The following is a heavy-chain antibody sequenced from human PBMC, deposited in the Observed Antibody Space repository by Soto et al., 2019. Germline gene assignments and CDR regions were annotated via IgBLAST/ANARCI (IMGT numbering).Heavy chain of an antibody. J-gene: IGHJ6*02. CDR2: INPNSGGA. V-gene: IGHV1-2*02. CDR1: GYSFTGYY. Sequence: ASVKVSCKASGYSFTGYYIHWVRQAPGQGLEWMGWINPNSGGANYAQKFQCRVTMTRDTSTTTAYMELSRLRSNDTAVFYCARSSALTISGVGGMDVWGQGATVTVSS. D-gene: IGHD3-3*01. CDR3: ARSSALTISGVGGMDV.